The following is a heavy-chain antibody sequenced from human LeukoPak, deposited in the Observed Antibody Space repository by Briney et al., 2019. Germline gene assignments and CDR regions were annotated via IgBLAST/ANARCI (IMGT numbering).Heavy chain of an antibody. CDR1: GGSISSGDYY. CDR3: ARYCSSTSCYDYDAFDI. CDR2: IYYSGST. J-gene: IGHJ3*02. Sequence: PSQTLSLTCTVSGGSISSGDYYWSWIRQPPGKGLEWIGYIYYSGSTYYNPSLKSRVTISVDTSKSQFSLKLSSVTAADTAVYYCARYCSSTSCYDYDAFDIWGQGTMVTVSS. D-gene: IGHD2-2*01. V-gene: IGHV4-30-4*01.